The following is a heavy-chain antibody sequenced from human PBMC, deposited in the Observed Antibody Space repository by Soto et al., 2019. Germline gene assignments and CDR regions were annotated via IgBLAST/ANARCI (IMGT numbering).Heavy chain of an antibody. CDR1: GFSFSISP. D-gene: IGHD7-27*01. Sequence: QVQLVESGGGVVQPGRSLRLSCAASGFSFSISPMHWVRQAPGKGPEWVALISYDGTNKFYADSVKGRFTISRDNSKSTMYLQVDSLSHEDAAVYYCARDPKTSGGQNWAFNYFDSWGQGTLVTVSS. V-gene: IGHV3-30-3*01. CDR2: ISYDGTNK. CDR3: ARDPKTSGGQNWAFNYFDS. J-gene: IGHJ4*02.